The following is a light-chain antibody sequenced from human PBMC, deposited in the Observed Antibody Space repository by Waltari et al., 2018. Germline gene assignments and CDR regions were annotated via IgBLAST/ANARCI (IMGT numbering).Light chain of an antibody. V-gene: IGLV2-23*02. Sequence: QSALTQPASVSGSPGQSIAISCTATSSDIGSYNIVSWYQQHPGKAPKLMIYEVVKRPSGVSHRCSGSNSGNTKSLTISWLQPQEEADYYCCSYAGSSTHVVFGGGTKLTVL. CDR2: EVV. CDR3: CSYAGSSTHVV. J-gene: IGLJ2*01. CDR1: SSDIGSYNI.